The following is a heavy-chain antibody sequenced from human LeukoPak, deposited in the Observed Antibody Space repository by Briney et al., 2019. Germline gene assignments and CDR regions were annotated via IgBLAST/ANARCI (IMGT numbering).Heavy chain of an antibody. V-gene: IGHV3-9*01. CDR3: ASQEEPATSFDY. CDR1: GFTFDDYA. CDR2: ISWNSGSI. Sequence: GGSLRLSCAASGFTFDDYAMHWVRQAPGKGLEWVSGISWNSGSIGYADSVKGRFTISRDNAKNSLYLQMNSLRAEDTAVYYCASQEEPATSFDYWGQGTLVTVSS. J-gene: IGHJ4*02. D-gene: IGHD1-14*01.